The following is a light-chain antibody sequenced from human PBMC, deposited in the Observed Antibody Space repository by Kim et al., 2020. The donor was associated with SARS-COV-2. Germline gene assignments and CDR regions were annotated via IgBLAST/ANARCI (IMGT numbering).Light chain of an antibody. CDR2: WAS. J-gene: IGKJ1*01. CDR1: QDVLYSSTNKNY. Sequence: DVVVTQSPDSLAVSLGERATFNCKSSQDVLYSSTNKNYIAWYQQKPGQPPKLLISWASTRESGVPDRFSGNGSETDFSLTINSLQAEDVAVYFCQQYYYLPRTFGQGTRVDIK. CDR3: QQYYYLPRT. V-gene: IGKV4-1*01.